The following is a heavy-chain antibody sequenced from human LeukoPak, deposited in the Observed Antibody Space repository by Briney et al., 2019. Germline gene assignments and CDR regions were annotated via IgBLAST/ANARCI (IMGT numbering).Heavy chain of an antibody. V-gene: IGHV3-15*01. CDR2: IKSKSDGGTT. CDR3: TTVLVSGWYHRHFDD. D-gene: IGHD6-19*01. J-gene: IGHJ4*02. Sequence: KPGGSQRLSCAASGFTFTNAWMSWVRQAPGKGLEWVGRIKSKSDGGTTDYAAPVKGRFTISRDDSKNTLYLQMNSLTTEDTAVYYCTTVLVSGWYHRHFDDWGQGTLGTVSS. CDR1: GFTFTNAW.